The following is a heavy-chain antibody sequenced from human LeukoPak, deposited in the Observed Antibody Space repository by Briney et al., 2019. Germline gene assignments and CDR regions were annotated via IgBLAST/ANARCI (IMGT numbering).Heavy chain of an antibody. V-gene: IGHV1-18*01. J-gene: IGHJ4*02. CDR1: GYTFNHHG. D-gene: IGHD6-19*01. Sequence: ASVTVSCKGSGYTFNHHGISWVRQAPGQGLEWMGWISCYNGDTHYAQKFQGRVTMTTDTSTATAYMEMRSLGSDDTAIYYCARDPSNTSGFYAYFDFWGQGTLVTVSS. CDR2: ISCYNGDT. CDR3: ARDPSNTSGFYAYFDF.